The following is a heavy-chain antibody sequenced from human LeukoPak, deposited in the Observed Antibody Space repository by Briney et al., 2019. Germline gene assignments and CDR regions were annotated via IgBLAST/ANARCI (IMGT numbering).Heavy chain of an antibody. CDR1: GFTFSSSW. CDR3: VRASAGTYFDY. J-gene: IGHJ4*02. Sequence: GGSLRLSCETSGFTFSSSWMNWVRQAPGKGLEWAANIKHDGSEKYYLDSVKGRFTISRDNAKNSMYLQMNSLSAEDTAVYYCVRASAGTYFDYWGQGTLVTVSS. V-gene: IGHV3-7*01. D-gene: IGHD6-19*01. CDR2: IKHDGSEK.